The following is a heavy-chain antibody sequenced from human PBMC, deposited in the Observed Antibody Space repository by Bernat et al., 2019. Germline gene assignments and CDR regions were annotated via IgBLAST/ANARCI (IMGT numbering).Heavy chain of an antibody. J-gene: IGHJ4*02. CDR1: GFTFSTCW. Sequence: EVELVESGGGLVQPGGSLRLSCAASGFTFSTCWMSWVRQAPGKGLEWVANIKQDGSEKYYVDSVNGRFTISRDNAKNSMYLQMNSLRAEDTAVYYCARLYGDYYVFDYWGQGTLVTVSS. CDR3: ARLYGDYYVFDY. V-gene: IGHV3-7*04. CDR2: IKQDGSEK. D-gene: IGHD4-17*01.